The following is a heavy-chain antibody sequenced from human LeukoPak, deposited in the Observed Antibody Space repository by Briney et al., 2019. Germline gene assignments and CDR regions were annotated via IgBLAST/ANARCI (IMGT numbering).Heavy chain of an antibody. D-gene: IGHD2-2*01. Sequence: SETLSLTCTVSGGSISSGGYYWSWIRQPPGKGLEWIGYIYHSGSTYYNPSLKSRVTISVDRSKNQFSLKLSSATAADTAVYYCARDIVVVPTNWFDPWGQGTLVTVSS. CDR2: IYHSGST. J-gene: IGHJ5*02. V-gene: IGHV4-30-2*01. CDR1: GGSISSGGYY. CDR3: ARDIVVVPTNWFDP.